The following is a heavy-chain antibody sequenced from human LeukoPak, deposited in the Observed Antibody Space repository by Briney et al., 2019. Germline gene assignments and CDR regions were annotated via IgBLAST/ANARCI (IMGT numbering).Heavy chain of an antibody. CDR3: ARDQTGTTGYFDC. CDR2: ISSSASTI. Sequence: PGGSLRLSCAASGFTFSSYEMNLVRQAPGKGLEWVSYISSSASTIYYADSVKGRFTISRDNAKNSLYLQMNSLRAEDTAVYYCARDQTGTTGYFDCWGQGILVTVSS. V-gene: IGHV3-48*03. CDR1: GFTFSSYE. D-gene: IGHD1-7*01. J-gene: IGHJ4*02.